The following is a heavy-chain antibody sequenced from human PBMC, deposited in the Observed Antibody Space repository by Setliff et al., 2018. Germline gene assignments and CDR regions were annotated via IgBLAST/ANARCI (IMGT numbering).Heavy chain of an antibody. D-gene: IGHD2-21*02. J-gene: IGHJ4*01. CDR2: IKSKTDGGSI. V-gene: IGHV3-15*07. Sequence: SGGSLRLSCAVSGFTFSYAWMHWVRQAPGKGLEWVGRIKSKTDGGSIDYAAPVKDRFTISRDDSKATLYLYMDSLKTEDTAVYYCASFFAYCGGDCHYRYWGQGTLVTVSS. CDR3: ASFFAYCGGDCHYRY. CDR1: GFTFSYAW.